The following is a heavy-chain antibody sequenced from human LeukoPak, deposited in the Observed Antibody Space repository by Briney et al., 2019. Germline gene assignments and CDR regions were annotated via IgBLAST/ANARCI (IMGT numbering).Heavy chain of an antibody. D-gene: IGHD4-17*01. J-gene: IGHJ4*02. V-gene: IGHV4-59*08. CDR2: IYYSGST. Sequence: SETLSLTYTVSGGSISSYYWSWIRQPPGKGLEWIGYIYYSGSTNYNPSLKSRVTISVDTSKNQFSLKLSSVTAADTAVYYCARHVNPTVTTKFDYWGQGTLVTVSS. CDR1: GGSISSYY. CDR3: ARHVNPTVTTKFDY.